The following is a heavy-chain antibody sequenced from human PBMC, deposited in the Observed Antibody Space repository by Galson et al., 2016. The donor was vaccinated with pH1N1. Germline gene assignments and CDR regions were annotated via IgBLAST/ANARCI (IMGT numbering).Heavy chain of an antibody. V-gene: IGHV4-31*03. CDR2: IYYSGST. Sequence: TLSLTCTVSGGSISNGGYYWSWIRQHPGKGPEWIGYIYYSGSTYYNPSLESRVTLSVDTSKNQFSLKLSSVTAADTAVYYCARSSSSRETEYYFDYWGQGTLVTVSS. CDR1: GGSISNGGYY. CDR3: ARSSSSRETEYYFDY. J-gene: IGHJ4*02. D-gene: IGHD6-13*01.